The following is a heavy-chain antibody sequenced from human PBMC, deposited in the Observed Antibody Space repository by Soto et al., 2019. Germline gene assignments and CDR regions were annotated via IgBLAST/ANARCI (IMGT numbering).Heavy chain of an antibody. J-gene: IGHJ5*02. Sequence: GGSLRLSCAASGFTFSSYGMHWVRQAPGKGLEWVAVISYDGSNKYYADSVKGRFTISRDNSKNTLYLQMNSLRAEDTAVYYCASNGMEVDSSSWSHGWFDPWGQGTLVTV. CDR1: GFTFSSYG. V-gene: IGHV3-30*03. D-gene: IGHD6-13*01. CDR2: ISYDGSNK. CDR3: ASNGMEVDSSSWSHGWFDP.